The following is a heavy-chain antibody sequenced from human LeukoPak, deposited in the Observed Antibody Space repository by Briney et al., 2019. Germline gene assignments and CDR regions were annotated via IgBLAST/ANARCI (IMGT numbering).Heavy chain of an antibody. CDR3: ARDHIAVAGNSNWFDP. CDR2: IIPIFGTA. D-gene: IGHD6-19*01. CDR1: GGTFSSYA. J-gene: IGHJ5*02. V-gene: IGHV1-69*13. Sequence: GASVKVSCKASGGTFSSYAISWVRQAPGQGLEWMGGIIPIFGTANYAQKFQGRVTITADESTSTAYMELSSLRSEDTAVYYCARDHIAVAGNSNWFDPWGQGTLVTVSS.